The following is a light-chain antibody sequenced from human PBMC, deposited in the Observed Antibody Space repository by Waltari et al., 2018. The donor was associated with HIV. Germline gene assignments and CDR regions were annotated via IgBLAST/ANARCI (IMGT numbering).Light chain of an antibody. J-gene: IGLJ2*01. Sequence: SYEVTQPPSVSVSPGQTASITCSGDKLGDKYACWYQQKPGQSPVLVIYEDNKRPSGIPERFSGSNTGNTATLTISGTQAMDEDDYYCQAWDRKTVVFGGGTKLTVL. CDR2: EDN. CDR1: KLGDKY. CDR3: QAWDRKTVV. V-gene: IGLV3-1*01.